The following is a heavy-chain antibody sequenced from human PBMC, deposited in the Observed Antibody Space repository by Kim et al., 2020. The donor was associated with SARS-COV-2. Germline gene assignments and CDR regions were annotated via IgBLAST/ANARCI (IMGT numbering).Heavy chain of an antibody. D-gene: IGHD4-17*01. Sequence: GGSLRLSCAASGFTFSSYGMHWVRQAPGKGLEWVAVIWYDGSNKYYADSVKGRFTISRDNSKNTLYLQMNSLRAEDTAVYYCARGDYGDYGGYYYGKDVWGQGTTVTVSS. CDR1: GFTFSSYG. J-gene: IGHJ6*02. V-gene: IGHV3-33*01. CDR2: IWYDGSNK. CDR3: ARGDYGDYGGYYYGKDV.